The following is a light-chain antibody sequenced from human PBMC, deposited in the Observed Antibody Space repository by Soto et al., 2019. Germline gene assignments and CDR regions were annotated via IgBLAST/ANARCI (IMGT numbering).Light chain of an antibody. CDR1: QTISNW. CDR3: QQYKTYPWT. CDR2: TVS. V-gene: IGKV1-5*03. J-gene: IGKJ1*01. Sequence: DIQMTQSPSTLSASVGDRVTITCRASQTISNWLAWYQQKPGKAPKFLIYTVSTLESGFPSRFSGAGSGTEFSLTISSLQPDDFATYYCQQYKTYPWTFGQGTKV.